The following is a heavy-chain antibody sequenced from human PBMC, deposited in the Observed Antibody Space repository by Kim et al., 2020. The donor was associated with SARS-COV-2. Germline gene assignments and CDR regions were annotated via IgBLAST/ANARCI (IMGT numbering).Heavy chain of an antibody. D-gene: IGHD3-16*01. CDR3: VRMKGDITAYDS. V-gene: IGHV3-7*01. J-gene: IGHJ4*02. Sequence: YVDYVKGRFTISRDNTKNSLFLQMDSLRGEDTALYYSVRMKGDITAYDSWGQGTLVTISS.